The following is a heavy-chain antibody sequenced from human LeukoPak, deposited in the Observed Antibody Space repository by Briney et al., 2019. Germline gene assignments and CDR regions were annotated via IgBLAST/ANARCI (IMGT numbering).Heavy chain of an antibody. Sequence: ASVKVSCKASGYTFTGYYMHWVRQAPGQGLEWMGWINPNSGGTNYAQKFQGWVTMTRDTSISTAYMELSRLRSDDTAVYYCAREGSSGFNWFDPWGQGTLVTVSS. V-gene: IGHV1-2*04. CDR1: GYTFTGYY. J-gene: IGHJ5*02. D-gene: IGHD6-19*01. CDR2: INPNSGGT. CDR3: AREGSSGFNWFDP.